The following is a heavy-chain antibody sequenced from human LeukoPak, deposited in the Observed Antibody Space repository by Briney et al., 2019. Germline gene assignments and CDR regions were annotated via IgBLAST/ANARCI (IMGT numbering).Heavy chain of an antibody. CDR1: GFTVSDYS. J-gene: IGHJ4*02. D-gene: IGHD3-22*01. CDR3: AKSRYDSSGHFDS. Sequence: GGSLRLSCAASGFTVSDYSMSWVRQAPGKGLEWVSAISGSGSYTDYADSVKGRFTISRDISKNTLYMRMSSLRAEDTAVYFCAKSRYDSSGHFDSWGQGTLVTVSS. CDR2: ISGSGSYT. V-gene: IGHV3-23*01.